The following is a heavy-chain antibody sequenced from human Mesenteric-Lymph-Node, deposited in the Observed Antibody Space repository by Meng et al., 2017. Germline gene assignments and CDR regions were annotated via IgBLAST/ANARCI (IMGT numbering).Heavy chain of an antibody. CDR1: GFTFSSYE. CDR2: ISSSGNAI. D-gene: IGHD1-26*01. CDR3: ARDGRVGPTRSRALDY. Sequence: GGSLRLSCAASGFTFSSYEMEWVRQAPGKGLEWISYISSSGNAIYYADSVKGRFTISRDNAKNLLYLQMSSLRAEDTAMYYCARDGRVGPTRSRALDYWGQGTLVTVSS. J-gene: IGHJ4*02. V-gene: IGHV3-48*03.